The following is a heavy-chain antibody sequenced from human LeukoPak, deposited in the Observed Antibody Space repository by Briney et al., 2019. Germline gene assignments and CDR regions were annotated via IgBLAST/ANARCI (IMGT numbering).Heavy chain of an antibody. CDR2: ISYDGSNK. V-gene: IGHV3-30*04. D-gene: IGHD6-13*01. CDR1: GFTFSSYA. Sequence: GGSLRLSCAASGFTFSSYAMHWVRQDPGKGLEWVAVISYDGSNKYYADSVKGRFTISRDNSKNTLYLQMNSLRAEDTAVYYCARDSQQLVLDYWGQGTLVTVSS. J-gene: IGHJ4*02. CDR3: ARDSQQLVLDY.